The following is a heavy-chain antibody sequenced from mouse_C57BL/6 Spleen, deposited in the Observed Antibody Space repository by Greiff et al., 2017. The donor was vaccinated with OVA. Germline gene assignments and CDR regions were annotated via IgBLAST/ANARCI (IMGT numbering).Heavy chain of an antibody. D-gene: IGHD2-4*01. J-gene: IGHJ3*01. CDR2: IYPGSGST. V-gene: IGHV1-55*01. CDR1: GYTFTSYW. Sequence: QVQLQQPGAALVKPGASVKMSCKASGYTFTSYWITWVKQRPGQGLEWIGDIYPGSGSTNYNEKFKSKATLTVDTSSSTAYMQLSSLTSEDSAVYYCARGDYDGFWFAYWGQGTLVTVSA. CDR3: ARGDYDGFWFAY.